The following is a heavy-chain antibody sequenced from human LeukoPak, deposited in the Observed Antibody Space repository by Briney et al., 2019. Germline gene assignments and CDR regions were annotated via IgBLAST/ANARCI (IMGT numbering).Heavy chain of an antibody. CDR3: AKEGVEMATIDYHYYMDV. D-gene: IGHD5-24*01. Sequence: GGSLRLSCAASGFTFSSYGMHWVRQAPGKGLEWVAFIWYDGSNKYYADSEKGRFTISRDNSKNTLYLQMTNLRAEDTAVYYCAKEGVEMATIDYHYYMDVWGKGTTVTVSS. J-gene: IGHJ6*03. CDR1: GFTFSSYG. CDR2: IWYDGSNK. V-gene: IGHV3-30*02.